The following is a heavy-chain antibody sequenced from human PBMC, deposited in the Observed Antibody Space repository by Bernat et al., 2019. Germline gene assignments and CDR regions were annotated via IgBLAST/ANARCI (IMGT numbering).Heavy chain of an antibody. CDR1: GFTFSDYY. V-gene: IGHV3-11*01. J-gene: IGHJ4*02. CDR3: ARGSTAMVIHYFDY. D-gene: IGHD5-18*01. Sequence: VQLVESGGDLVQPRGSLRLSCAASGFTFSDYYMNWIRQAPGKGLEWVSYISTSGSTIYYADSVKGRFTISRDNAKNLVYLQMNSLRAEDTAIYYCARGSTAMVIHYFDYWGQGTLVTVSS. CDR2: ISTSGSTI.